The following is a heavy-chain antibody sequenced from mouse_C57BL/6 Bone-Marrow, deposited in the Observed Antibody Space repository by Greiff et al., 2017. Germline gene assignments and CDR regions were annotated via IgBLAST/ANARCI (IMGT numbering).Heavy chain of an antibody. CDR3: ARLQLRHGDYYAMDY. Sequence: QFQLQQSGPGLVAPSQRLSIKCTVSGFSLTSYGLDWVRQSPGKGLEWLGVIWVVGSTIYNSALKSRLSISKDNSKSQVFLKMNSLQTDDTAMYYCARLQLRHGDYYAMDYWGQGTSVTVSS. CDR1: GFSLTSYG. CDR2: IWVVGST. V-gene: IGHV2-6*01. J-gene: IGHJ4*01. D-gene: IGHD3-2*02.